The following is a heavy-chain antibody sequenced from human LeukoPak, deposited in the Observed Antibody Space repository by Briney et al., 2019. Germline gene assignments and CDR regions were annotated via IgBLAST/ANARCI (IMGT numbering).Heavy chain of an antibody. CDR3: ARSVSAYAGRGWFDP. V-gene: IGHV4-39*07. J-gene: IGHJ5*02. Sequence: PSETLSLTCSVSGGSIRSLGYSWGWIRQPPGKGLEWGASMYYTVTTYYNPSLKSRVTMSVATSKNQFSLNLTSVTAADTAVFYCARSVSAYAGRGWFDPWGQGTLVTVSS. D-gene: IGHD5-12*01. CDR1: GGSIRSLGYS. CDR2: MYYTVTT.